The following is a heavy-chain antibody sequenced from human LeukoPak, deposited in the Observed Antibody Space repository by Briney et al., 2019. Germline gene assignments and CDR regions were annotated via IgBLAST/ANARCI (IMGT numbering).Heavy chain of an antibody. D-gene: IGHD2-21*02. CDR3: ITVFDSVTY. Sequence: GGSLRLSCAASGFNLRNAWMDWVRQAPAKGREWVGRIKSNPDGGKTDYAAPVRGRFTVSRDDPKNTLYLQMNSLKFEDSAVVYCITVFDSVTYWGRGALVTVPS. CDR2: IKSNPDGGKT. V-gene: IGHV3-15*01. J-gene: IGHJ4*02. CDR1: GFNLRNAW.